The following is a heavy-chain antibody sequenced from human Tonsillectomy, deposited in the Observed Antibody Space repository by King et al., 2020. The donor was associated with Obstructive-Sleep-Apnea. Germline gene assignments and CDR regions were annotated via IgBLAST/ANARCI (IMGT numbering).Heavy chain of an antibody. J-gene: IGHJ4*02. D-gene: IGHD5-12*01. V-gene: IGHV4-30-2*01. Sequence: MQLQESGSGLVKPSQTLSLTCAVSGGSISSGGYSWSWIRQPPGKGLEWIGYIYHSGSTYYNPSLKSRVTISVDRSKNQFSLKLSSVTAADTAVYYCARVNVVATINDPYFEYWGQGTLVTVSS. CDR3: ARVNVVATINDPYFEY. CDR1: GGSISSGGYS. CDR2: IYHSGST.